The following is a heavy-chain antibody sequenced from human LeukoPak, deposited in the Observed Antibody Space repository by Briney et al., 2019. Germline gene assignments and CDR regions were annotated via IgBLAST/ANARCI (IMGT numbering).Heavy chain of an antibody. D-gene: IGHD6-19*01. Sequence: SETLSLTCAVSGYSISSSYYWGWIRQPPGKGLEWIGSIYYSGSTYYNPSLKSRVTISVDTSKNQFSLKLSSVTAADTAVYYCARLFTVAGNYFDYWGQGTLVTVSS. CDR1: GYSISSSYY. J-gene: IGHJ4*02. CDR3: ARLFTVAGNYFDY. V-gene: IGHV4-38-2*01. CDR2: IYYSGST.